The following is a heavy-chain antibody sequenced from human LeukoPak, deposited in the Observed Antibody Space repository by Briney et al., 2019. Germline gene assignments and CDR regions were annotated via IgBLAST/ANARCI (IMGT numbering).Heavy chain of an antibody. D-gene: IGHD3-9*01. CDR3: VKTGSHDAFDT. J-gene: IGHJ3*02. V-gene: IGHV3-21*01. CDR1: GFTFSSYS. Sequence: GGSLRLSCAASGFTFSSYSMNWVRQAPGKGLEWVSSISSSSYIYYADSVKGRFTISRDNAKNSLYLQMNSLRAEDTAVYYCVKTGSHDAFDTWGQGTMVTVSS. CDR2: ISSSSYI.